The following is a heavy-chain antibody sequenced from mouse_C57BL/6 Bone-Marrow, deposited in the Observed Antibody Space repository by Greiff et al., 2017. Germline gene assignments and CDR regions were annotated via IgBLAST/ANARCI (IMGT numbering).Heavy chain of an antibody. CDR1: GFTFSDYG. J-gene: IGHJ1*03. CDR2: ISSGSSTI. CDR3: ARTHYGSSSWYFDV. Sequence: DVKLQESGGGLVKPGGSLKLSCAASGFTFSDYGMHWVRQAPEKGLEWVAYISSGSSTIYYADTVPGRFTISRDNAKNTLFLQMTSLRSEDTAMYYGARTHYGSSSWYFDVWGTGTTVTVAA. V-gene: IGHV5-17*01. D-gene: IGHD1-1*01.